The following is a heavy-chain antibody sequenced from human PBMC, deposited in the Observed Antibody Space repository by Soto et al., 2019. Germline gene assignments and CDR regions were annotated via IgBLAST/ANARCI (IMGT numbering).Heavy chain of an antibody. Sequence: SVKVSCKASGGTFSSYTISWVRQAPGQGLEWMGRIIPILGIANYAQKFQGRVTITADKSTSTAYMELSSLRSEDTAVYYCARGGVAPIAARPPASDFDSWGQGTLVTVSS. V-gene: IGHV1-69*02. CDR2: IIPILGIA. CDR1: GGTFSSYT. J-gene: IGHJ4*02. CDR3: ARGGVAPIAARPPASDFDS. D-gene: IGHD6-6*01.